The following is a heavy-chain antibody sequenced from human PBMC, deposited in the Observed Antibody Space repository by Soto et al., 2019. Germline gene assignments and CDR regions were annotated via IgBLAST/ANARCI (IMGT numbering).Heavy chain of an antibody. CDR3: EKREDIVVVPASATTEFDP. Sequence: GTLILACTASGCTFSSYAMSWVRQAPGKGLEWVSAISGSGGSTYYADSVKVRFTISRDNSKNTLYLQMNSLRAEDTAVYYCEKREDIVVVPASATTEFDPWGQGTLVTVYS. J-gene: IGHJ5*02. CDR1: GCTFSSYA. D-gene: IGHD2-2*01. V-gene: IGHV3-23*01. CDR2: ISGSGGST.